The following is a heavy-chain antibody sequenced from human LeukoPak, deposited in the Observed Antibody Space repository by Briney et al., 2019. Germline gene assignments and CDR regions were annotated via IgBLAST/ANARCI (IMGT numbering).Heavy chain of an antibody. CDR1: GFTFDDYA. V-gene: IGHV3-9*01. Sequence: GGSLRLSCAASGFTFDDYAMHWVRQAPGKGLEWVSGISWNSGSIGYADSVKGRFTISRDNAKNSLYLQMNSLRAEDTALYYCAKDISGSYGGWFDPWGQGTLVTVFS. CDR3: AKDISGSYGGWFDP. CDR2: ISWNSGSI. D-gene: IGHD1-26*01. J-gene: IGHJ5*02.